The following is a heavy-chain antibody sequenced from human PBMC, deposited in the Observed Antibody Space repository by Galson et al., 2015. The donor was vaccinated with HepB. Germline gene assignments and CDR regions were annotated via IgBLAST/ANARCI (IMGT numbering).Heavy chain of an antibody. CDR3: ARVSDGSGLEFDY. Sequence: SLRLSCAASGFTFSSYSMNWVRQAPGKGLEWVSSISSSSSYIYYADSVKGRFTISRDNAKNSLYLQMNSLRAEDTAVYYCARVSDGSGLEFDYWGQGTLVTVSS. V-gene: IGHV3-21*01. D-gene: IGHD6-19*01. CDR1: GFTFSSYS. J-gene: IGHJ4*02. CDR2: ISSSSSYI.